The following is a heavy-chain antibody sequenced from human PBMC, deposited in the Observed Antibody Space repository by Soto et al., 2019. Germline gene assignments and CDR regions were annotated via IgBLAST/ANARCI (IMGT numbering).Heavy chain of an antibody. CDR3: ARDMGVVVDDYYYYGMDV. D-gene: IGHD2-15*01. V-gene: IGHV3-33*01. Sequence: GGSLRLSCAASGFTFSSYGMHWVRQAPGKGLEWVAVIWYDGSNKYYADSVKGRFTISRDSSKNTLYLQMNSLRAEDTAVYYCARDMGVVVDDYYYYGMDVWGQGTTVTVSS. CDR2: IWYDGSNK. CDR1: GFTFSSYG. J-gene: IGHJ6*02.